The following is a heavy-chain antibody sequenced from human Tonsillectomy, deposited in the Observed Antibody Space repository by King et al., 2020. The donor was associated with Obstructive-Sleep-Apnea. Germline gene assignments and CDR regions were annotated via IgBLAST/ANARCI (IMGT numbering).Heavy chain of an antibody. D-gene: IGHD3-10*01. J-gene: IGHJ3*02. CDR2: ISYDGSNK. CDR1: GFTFSSYA. Sequence: VQLVESGGGVVQPGRSLRLSCAASGFTFSSYAMHWVRQAPGQGLEWVAVISYDGSNKYYADSVKGRFTISRDNSKNTLYLQMNSLRAEDTAVYYCARDSYYGSGADAFDIWGQGTMVTVSS. CDR3: ARDSYYGSGADAFDI. V-gene: IGHV3-30-3*01.